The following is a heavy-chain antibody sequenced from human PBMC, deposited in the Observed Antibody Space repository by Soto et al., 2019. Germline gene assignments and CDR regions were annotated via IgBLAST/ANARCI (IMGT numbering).Heavy chain of an antibody. D-gene: IGHD1-26*01. J-gene: IGHJ5*01. CDR2: ISGDGNDK. Sequence: QVQLVESGGGVVQPGRSLRLSCAASGFILRNFGRHWVRRAPGKGLEWVAVISGDGNDKYYPDSMKGRFTISRDNFNNTLYLQLNSLRPEDTAVYHCVQGASTAHQPLDSWGHGVLVTVSS. V-gene: IGHV3-30*03. CDR1: GFILRNFG. CDR3: VQGASTAHQPLDS.